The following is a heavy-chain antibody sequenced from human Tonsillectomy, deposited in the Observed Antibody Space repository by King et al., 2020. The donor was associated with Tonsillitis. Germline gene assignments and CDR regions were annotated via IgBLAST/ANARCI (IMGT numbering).Heavy chain of an antibody. Sequence: VQLQESGPGLVKPSQTLSLTCTVSGGSISTGSNYWSWIRQPAGEGLEWIGRIDTSGSANYNPSLKSRVTMSVDMSKNQFSLELSSVTAADTAVYYCARDRSGSSSWYGAFDIWGQGTMVTVSS. CDR2: IDTSGSA. V-gene: IGHV4-61*02. CDR3: ARDRSGSSSWYGAFDI. J-gene: IGHJ3*02. CDR1: GGSISTGSNY. D-gene: IGHD6-13*01.